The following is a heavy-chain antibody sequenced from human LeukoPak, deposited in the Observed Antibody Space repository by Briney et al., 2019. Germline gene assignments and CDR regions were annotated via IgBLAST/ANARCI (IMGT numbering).Heavy chain of an antibody. J-gene: IGHJ6*02. V-gene: IGHV3-7*01. Sequence: GGPLRLSCAASGFTFSSYWMSWVRQAPGKGLEWVANIKQDGSEKYYVDSVKGRFTISRDNAKNSLYLQMNSLRAEDTAVYYCASEAAAGPMDVWGQGTTVTVSS. D-gene: IGHD6-13*01. CDR3: ASEAAAGPMDV. CDR2: IKQDGSEK. CDR1: GFTFSSYW.